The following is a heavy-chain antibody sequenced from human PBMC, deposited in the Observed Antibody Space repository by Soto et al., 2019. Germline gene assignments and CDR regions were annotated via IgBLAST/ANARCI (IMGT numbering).Heavy chain of an antibody. J-gene: IGHJ6*02. CDR2: IYYSGST. D-gene: IGHD3-22*01. CDR3: ARRLYYDSSGFEGGGMDV. CDR1: GGSIRSSTYY. Sequence: SDTLEPRFPGSGGSIRSSTYYLGWIRQPQGKGLEWIGSIYYSGSTYYNPSLKSRVTISVDTSKNQFSLKLSSVTAADTAVYYCARRLYYDSSGFEGGGMDVWGQGTTVTVS. V-gene: IGHV4-39*01.